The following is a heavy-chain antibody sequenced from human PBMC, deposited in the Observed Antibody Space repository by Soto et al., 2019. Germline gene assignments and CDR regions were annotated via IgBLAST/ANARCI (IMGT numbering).Heavy chain of an antibody. CDR1: GGSFSGDY. Sequence: SETLSLTCAVYGGSFSGDYWNWIRQSPGKGLEWIGEINHSGITNYNPSLKSRATIFVDTSKKQFTLQLTSVTAADTAVYYCARGASTERYFSPPGGAWFVPWGQGTPVTVSS. J-gene: IGHJ5*02. CDR3: ARGASTERYFSPPGGAWFVP. D-gene: IGHD3-9*01. V-gene: IGHV4-34*01. CDR2: INHSGIT.